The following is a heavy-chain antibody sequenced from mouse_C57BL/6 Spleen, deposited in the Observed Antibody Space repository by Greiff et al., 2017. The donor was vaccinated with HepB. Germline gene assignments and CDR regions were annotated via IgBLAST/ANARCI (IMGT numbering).Heavy chain of an antibody. CDR2: ISSGSSTI. CDR1: GFTFSDYG. V-gene: IGHV5-17*01. D-gene: IGHD1-1*01. Sequence: EVHLVESGGGLVKPGGSLKLSCAASGFTFSDYGMHWVRQAPEKGLEWVAYISSGSSTIYYADTVKGRFTISRDNAKNTLFLQMTSLRSEDTAMYYCAREGYYYGSSYDAMDYWGQGTSVTVSS. J-gene: IGHJ4*01. CDR3: AREGYYYGSSYDAMDY.